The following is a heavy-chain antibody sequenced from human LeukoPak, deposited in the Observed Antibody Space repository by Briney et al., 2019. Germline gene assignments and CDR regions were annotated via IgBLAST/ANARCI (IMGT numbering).Heavy chain of an antibody. J-gene: IGHJ4*02. Sequence: GGSLRLSCAASAFTFTSYSMNWVRQAPGKGLEWVSSISSSSSYIYYADSVKGRFTISRDNAKNSLYLQMNSLRAEDTAVYYCARRGGYYDSSGYFLWGQGTLVTVSS. V-gene: IGHV3-21*01. D-gene: IGHD3-22*01. CDR2: ISSSSSYI. CDR3: ARRGGYYDSSGYFL. CDR1: AFTFTSYS.